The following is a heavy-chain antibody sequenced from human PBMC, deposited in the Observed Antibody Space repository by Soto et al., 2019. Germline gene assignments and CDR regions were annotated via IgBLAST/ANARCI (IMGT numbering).Heavy chain of an antibody. CDR3: ARDKGSLGPYYYGMDV. CDR2: ISAHNGNT. J-gene: IGHJ6*02. D-gene: IGHD1-26*01. V-gene: IGHV1-18*01. CDR1: GYTFSNYG. Sequence: QVQLVQSGAEVKKPGASVKVSCKASGYTFSNYGISWVRQAPGQGLEWMAWISAHNGNTNNAQRFQGRVTMTTDTSTSTAYMELRSLRSDATAVYYCARDKGSLGPYYYGMDVWGQGTTVTVSS.